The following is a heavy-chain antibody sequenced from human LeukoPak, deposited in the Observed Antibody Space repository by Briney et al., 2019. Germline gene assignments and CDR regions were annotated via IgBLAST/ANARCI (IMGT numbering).Heavy chain of an antibody. D-gene: IGHD3-3*01. CDR3: ARHYTLNWFDP. V-gene: IGHV4-34*01. J-gene: IGHJ5*02. CDR2: IYYSGST. Sequence: NPSETLSLTCAVYGGSFSGYYWSWIRQPPGKGLEWIGSIYYSGSTYYNPSLKSRVTISVDTSKNQFSLKLSSVTAADTAVYYCARHYTLNWFDPWGQGTLVTVSS. CDR1: GGSFSGYY.